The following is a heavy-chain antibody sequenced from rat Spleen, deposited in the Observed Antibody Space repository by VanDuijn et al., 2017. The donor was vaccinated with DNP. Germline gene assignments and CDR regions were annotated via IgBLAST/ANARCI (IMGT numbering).Heavy chain of an antibody. CDR1: GFTFRDYN. CDR2: LSYDGSGT. Sequence: EVQLVESGSGLVQPGRSLKLSCAASGFTFRDYNMAWVRQVPKKGLAWFASLSYDGSGTDYGGSVKGRFTIYRNNGKSTLYLQMDSLRSKDTAPYYCATRTTGIFDYWGQGVMVTVSS. CDR3: ATRTTGIFDY. V-gene: IGHV5-7*01. D-gene: IGHD1-9*01. J-gene: IGHJ2*01.